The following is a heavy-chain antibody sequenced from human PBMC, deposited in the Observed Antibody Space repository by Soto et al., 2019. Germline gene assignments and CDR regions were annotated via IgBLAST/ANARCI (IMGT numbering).Heavy chain of an antibody. CDR2: ISSSSSTI. J-gene: IGHJ4*02. CDR1: GFTFSSYS. V-gene: IGHV3-48*02. Sequence: GSLRLSCAASGFTFSSYSMNWDRQAPGKGLEWVSYISSSSSTIYYADSVKGRFTISRDNAKNSLYLQMNSLRDEDTAVYYCARAVAYCGGDCYTNDYWGQGTLVTVSS. D-gene: IGHD2-21*02. CDR3: ARAVAYCGGDCYTNDY.